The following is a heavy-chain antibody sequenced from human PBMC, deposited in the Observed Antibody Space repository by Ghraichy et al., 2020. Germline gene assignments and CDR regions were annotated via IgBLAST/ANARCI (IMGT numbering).Heavy chain of an antibody. CDR2: INHSGST. Sequence: SETLSLTCAVYGGSFSGYYWSWIRQPPGKGLEWIGEINHSGSTNYNPSLKSRVTISVDTSKNQFSLKLSSVTAADTAVYYCARGPEYCTSTSCYLRFVAEYYFDYWGQGTLVTVSS. J-gene: IGHJ4*02. V-gene: IGHV4-34*01. CDR3: ARGPEYCTSTSCYLRFVAEYYFDY. CDR1: GGSFSGYY. D-gene: IGHD2-2*01.